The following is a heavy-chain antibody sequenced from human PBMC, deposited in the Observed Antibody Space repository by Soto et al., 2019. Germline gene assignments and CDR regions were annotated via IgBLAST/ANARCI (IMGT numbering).Heavy chain of an antibody. D-gene: IGHD2-8*01. Sequence: QVQLQESGPGLVKPSQTLSLTCTVSGGSISSGDYYWSWIRQPPGKGLEWIGYIYYSGSTYYNPSLKSRVTISVDTSKNQVSLKLSSVTAADTAVYYCARDGYCTNGVCYTVFDYWGQGTLVTVSS. CDR1: GGSISSGDYY. CDR3: ARDGYCTNGVCYTVFDY. V-gene: IGHV4-30-4*01. CDR2: IYYSGST. J-gene: IGHJ4*02.